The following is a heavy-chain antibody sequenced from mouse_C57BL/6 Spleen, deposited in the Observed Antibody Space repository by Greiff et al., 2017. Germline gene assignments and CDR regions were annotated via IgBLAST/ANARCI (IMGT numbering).Heavy chain of an antibody. V-gene: IGHV7-1*01. CDR2: SRNKANDYTT. J-gene: IGHJ4*01. CDR3: ARDAGAMDD. CDR1: GFTFSDFY. Sequence: EVKLMESGGGLVQSGRSLRLSCATSGFTFSDFYMEWVRQAPGKGLEWIAASRNKANDYTTEYSASVKGRFIVSRDTSQSILYLQMNALRAEDTAIYYCARDAGAMDDWGQGTSVTVSS.